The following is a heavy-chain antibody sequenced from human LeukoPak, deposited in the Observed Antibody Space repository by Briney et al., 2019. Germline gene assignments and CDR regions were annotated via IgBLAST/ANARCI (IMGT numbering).Heavy chain of an antibody. J-gene: IGHJ3*02. V-gene: IGHV3-74*01. CDR1: GFTLSNYN. D-gene: IGHD6-19*01. CDR2: INSDGSDT. Sequence: GGSLRLSCAASGFTLSNYNMNWVRQAPGKGLVWVSRINSDGSDTTYADSVKGRFTISRDNAKNTLYLQMNSLRAEDTAVYYCARKAMAGTFAFDIWGQGTMVTVSS. CDR3: ARKAMAGTFAFDI.